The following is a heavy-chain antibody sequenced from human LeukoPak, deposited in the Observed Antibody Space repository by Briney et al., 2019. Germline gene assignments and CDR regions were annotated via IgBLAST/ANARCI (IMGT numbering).Heavy chain of an antibody. Sequence: GESLKISCKGSGYSFTSYWIGWVRQMPGKGLEWMGIIYPGDSDTGYSPSFQGQVTISADKSISTAYLQWSSLKASDTAMYYCARTVAGIGEFHYYGMDVWGQGTTVTVSS. V-gene: IGHV5-51*01. CDR1: GYSFTSYW. J-gene: IGHJ6*02. CDR2: IYPGDSDT. D-gene: IGHD3-10*01. CDR3: ARTVAGIGEFHYYGMDV.